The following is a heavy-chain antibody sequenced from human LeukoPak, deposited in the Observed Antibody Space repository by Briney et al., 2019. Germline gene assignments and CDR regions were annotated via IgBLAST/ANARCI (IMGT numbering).Heavy chain of an antibody. CDR2: ISAYDGNT. D-gene: IGHD1-26*01. CDR1: GYTFTSYG. V-gene: IGHV1-18*01. CDR3: ARWKSGSCYPPLLGLDY. Sequence: ASVKVSCKASGYTFTSYGISWVRQAPGQGLEWMGWISAYDGNTNYAQKLQGRVTMTTDTSTSTAYMELRSLRSDDTAVYYCARWKSGSCYPPLLGLDYWGQGTLVTVSS. J-gene: IGHJ4*02.